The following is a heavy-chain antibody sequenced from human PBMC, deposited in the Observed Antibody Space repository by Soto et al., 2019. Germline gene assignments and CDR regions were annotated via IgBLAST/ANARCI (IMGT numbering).Heavy chain of an antibody. CDR1: GYTFTNYW. J-gene: IGHJ4*02. CDR3: ARKYYYGDGSRGC. Sequence: GESLKISCKGSGYTFTNYWIGWVRQMPGKGLEWMGIIYPGDSETRYSPSFQGQVTMPADKSISTAYLQWSSLKASDSALYYCARKYYYGDGSRGCWGQGTLVTVSS. V-gene: IGHV5-51*01. D-gene: IGHD3-10*01. CDR2: IYPGDSET.